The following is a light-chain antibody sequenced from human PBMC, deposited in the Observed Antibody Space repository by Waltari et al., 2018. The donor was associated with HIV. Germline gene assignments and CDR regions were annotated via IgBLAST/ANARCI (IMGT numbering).Light chain of an antibody. J-gene: IGLJ3*02. Sequence: QSVLTQPPSVSAAPGQKVTIPCSGSSSKFGNDFVSWYPHLPGAAPKLLIYDKDKRPSGISDRFSGSKSGTSATLGITGLQTGDEADYYCGTWDTSLGAGVFGGGTKLTVL. CDR2: DKD. CDR3: GTWDTSLGAGV. CDR1: SSKFGNDF. V-gene: IGLV1-51*01.